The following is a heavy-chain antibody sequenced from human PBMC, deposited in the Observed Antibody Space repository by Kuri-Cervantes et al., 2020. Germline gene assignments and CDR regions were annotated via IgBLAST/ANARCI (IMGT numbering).Heavy chain of an antibody. CDR2: IYYSGST. J-gene: IGHJ4*02. CDR3: ASLYYYDTTH. CDR1: GGSISSSSYY. Sequence: SETLSLTCTVSGGSISSSSYYWGWIRQPPGKGLEWIGSIYYSGSTYYNPSLKSRVTISVDTSKNQFSLNLSSVTAADTAMYYCASLYYYDTTHWGQGTLVTVSS. V-gene: IGHV4-39*01. D-gene: IGHD3-22*01.